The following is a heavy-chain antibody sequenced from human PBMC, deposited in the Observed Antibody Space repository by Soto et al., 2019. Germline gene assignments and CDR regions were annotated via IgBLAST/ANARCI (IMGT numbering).Heavy chain of an antibody. D-gene: IGHD1-1*01. CDR2: IYYSGST. CDR3: ARGGTRYAGWNQP. Sequence: PSETLSLTCTVSGGSVSSGSYYWSWIRQPPGKGLEWIGYIYYSGSTNYNPSLKSRVTISVDTSKNQFSLKLSSVTAADTAVYYCARGGTRYAGWNQPWGQGTLVTVS. V-gene: IGHV4-61*01. CDR1: GGSVSSGSYY. J-gene: IGHJ5*02.